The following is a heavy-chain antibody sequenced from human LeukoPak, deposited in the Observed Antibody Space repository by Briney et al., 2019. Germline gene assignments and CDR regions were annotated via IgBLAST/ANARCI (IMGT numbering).Heavy chain of an antibody. Sequence: PSETLSLTCTVSGGSISSTSYYWGWIRQSPGNGLEWIGSIHYRGTTYYNPSLLSRGTISVDTSKNQFSLKLNSVTPAHTAVYFCAREGSGYSTNFDYWGQGTLVTVSS. V-gene: IGHV4-39*07. D-gene: IGHD3-3*01. J-gene: IGHJ4*02. CDR3: AREGSGYSTNFDY. CDR2: IHYRGTT. CDR1: GGSISSTSYY.